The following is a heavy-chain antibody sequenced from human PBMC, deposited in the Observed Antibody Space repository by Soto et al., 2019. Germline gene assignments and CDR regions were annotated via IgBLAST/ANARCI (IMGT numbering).Heavy chain of an antibody. V-gene: IGHV3-74*01. Sequence: GSLGLSCAAAGVTFSNAWMSWVRQAPGKGLVWVSRLSPDGGTTNYADSVKGRFTISRDNAKNSLFLQMNSLRAEDTAVYFCARGRGPAADYFDVCGQGTPVTVSS. D-gene: IGHD2-2*01. J-gene: IGHJ4*02. CDR1: GVTFSNAW. CDR3: ARGRGPAADYFDV. CDR2: LSPDGGTT.